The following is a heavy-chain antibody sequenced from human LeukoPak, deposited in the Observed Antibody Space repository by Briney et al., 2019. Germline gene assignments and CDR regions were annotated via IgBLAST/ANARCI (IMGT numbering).Heavy chain of an antibody. D-gene: IGHD2-15*01. Sequence: VASVKVSCKASGGTFSSYAISWVRQAPGQGLEWVGGIIPIFGTANYAQKFQGRVTITADESTSTAYMELSSLRSEDTAVYYCARGPPPYCSGDSCYSFLYFHHWGQGTLVTVSS. CDR1: GGTFSSYA. V-gene: IGHV1-69*13. J-gene: IGHJ1*01. CDR3: ARGPPPYCSGDSCYSFLYFHH. CDR2: IIPIFGTA.